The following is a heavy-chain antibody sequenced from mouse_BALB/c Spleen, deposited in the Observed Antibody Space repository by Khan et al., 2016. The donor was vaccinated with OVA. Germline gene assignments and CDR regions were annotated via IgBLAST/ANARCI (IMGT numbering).Heavy chain of an antibody. J-gene: IGHJ4*01. CDR1: GFSLTNYG. D-gene: IGHD2-10*01. Sequence: QLKESGPGLVAPSQSLSITCTISGFSLTNYGVHWVRQPPGKGLEWLVVIWSDGTTTYDTALKSRMIISKDNSKSQVFLKMDRLPTDDTAIDYCARQPYFHYYIMDYWGQGTSVTVSS. V-gene: IGHV2-6-1*01. CDR3: ARQPYFHYYIMDY. CDR2: IWSDGTT.